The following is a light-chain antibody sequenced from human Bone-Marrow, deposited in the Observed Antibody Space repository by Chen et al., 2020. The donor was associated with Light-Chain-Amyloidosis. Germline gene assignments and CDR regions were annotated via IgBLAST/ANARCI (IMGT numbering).Light chain of an antibody. J-gene: IGKJ3*01. CDR2: ATS. V-gene: IGKV1-9*01. Sequence: DIQLTQSPSFLSASVGDRVTITCRASQYIGDHLAWFQQTPGKAPKLLIYATSTLQTGVPSRFSGSGSGTQFTLTISSLQPEDFATYYCQRLNSYLFTFGPGTKVDFK. CDR1: QYIGDH. CDR3: QRLNSYLFT.